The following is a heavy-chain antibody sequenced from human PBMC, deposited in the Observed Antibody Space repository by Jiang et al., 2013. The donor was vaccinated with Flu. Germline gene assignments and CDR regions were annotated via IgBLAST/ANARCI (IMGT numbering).Heavy chain of an antibody. CDR2: IDPSDSYT. CDR1: GYSFTSYW. V-gene: IGHV5-10-1*01. Sequence: KPGESLRISCKGSGYSFTSYWISWVRQMPGKGLEWMGRIDPSDSYTNYSPSFQGHVTISADKSISTAYLQWSSLKASDTAMYYCASYGSGYYFSLDYWGQGTLVTVSS. J-gene: IGHJ4*02. CDR3: ASYGSGYYFSLDY. D-gene: IGHD3-22*01.